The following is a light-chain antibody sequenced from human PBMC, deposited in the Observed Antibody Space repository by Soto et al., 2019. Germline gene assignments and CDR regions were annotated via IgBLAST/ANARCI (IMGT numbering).Light chain of an antibody. J-gene: IGLJ2*01. V-gene: IGLV2-14*01. CDR2: DVS. Sequence: QSALTQPASVSGSPGQSITISCTGTSSDVGGYNYVSWYQQHPGKAPKLMIYDVSNRPSGVSNRFSGSKSGNTASLTISGLKAEDEADYYCSSYTSSSTRVFGGGPKLTVL. CDR3: SSYTSSSTRV. CDR1: SSDVGGYNY.